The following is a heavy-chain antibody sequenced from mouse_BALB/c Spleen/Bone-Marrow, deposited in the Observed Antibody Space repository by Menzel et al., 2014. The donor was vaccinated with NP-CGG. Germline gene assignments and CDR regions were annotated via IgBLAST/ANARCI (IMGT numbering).Heavy chain of an antibody. J-gene: IGHJ4*01. CDR3: TRWDYGYMDY. D-gene: IGHD1-2*01. CDR1: GYTLTSYW. CDR2: IYPGSGST. Sequence: LQQSGSELVRPGASVKLSCKASGYTLTSYWMHWVKQRHGQGLEWIGNIYPGSGSTNYDEKFKSKGTLTVDTSSSTAYMHLSSLTSEDSAVYYCTRWDYGYMDYWGQGTSVTVSS. V-gene: IGHV1S22*01.